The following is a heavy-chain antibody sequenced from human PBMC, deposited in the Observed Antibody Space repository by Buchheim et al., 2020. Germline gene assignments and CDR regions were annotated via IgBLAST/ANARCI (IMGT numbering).Heavy chain of an antibody. CDR3: ARDRGSGWNYFDY. V-gene: IGHV1-46*01. J-gene: IGHJ4*02. D-gene: IGHD6-19*01. CDR2: NNPSGGST. CDR1: GYTFTSYY. Sequence: QVQLVQSGAEVKKPGASVKVSCKASGYTFTSYYMHWVRQAPGQGFEWMGLNNPSGGSTTYAQKFQGSVTLTRDTSTSTVYRELSSLRSEDTAVYYCARDRGSGWNYFDYWGQGTL.